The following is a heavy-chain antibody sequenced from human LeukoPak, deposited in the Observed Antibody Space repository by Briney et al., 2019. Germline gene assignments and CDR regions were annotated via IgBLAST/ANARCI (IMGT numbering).Heavy chain of an antibody. CDR3: ARDITGSFSLDY. J-gene: IGHJ4*02. CDR2: ISYDGSKK. Sequence: GGSLRLSCAASGFTFSRYGMHWVRQTPGKGPKWVAVISYDGSKKYYADSVKGRFTISRDNSDNTLYLQMNSPRAEDTAMYYCARDITGSFSLDYWGQGTLVTVSS. CDR1: GFTFSRYG. D-gene: IGHD1-20*01. V-gene: IGHV3-30*03.